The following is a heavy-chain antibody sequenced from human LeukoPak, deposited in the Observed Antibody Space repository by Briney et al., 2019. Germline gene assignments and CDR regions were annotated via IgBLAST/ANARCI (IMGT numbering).Heavy chain of an antibody. CDR3: ARDKAAYGDHNWYFDL. J-gene: IGHJ2*01. Sequence: PSGTLSLTCAVSGGSISSSNWWGWVRQPPGKGLEWIGEIYHSGSTNYNPSLKSRVTISVDKSKNQFSLKLSSVTAADTAVYYCARDKAAYGDHNWYFDLWGRGTLVTVSS. CDR1: GGSISSSNW. D-gene: IGHD4-17*01. V-gene: IGHV4-4*02. CDR2: IYHSGST.